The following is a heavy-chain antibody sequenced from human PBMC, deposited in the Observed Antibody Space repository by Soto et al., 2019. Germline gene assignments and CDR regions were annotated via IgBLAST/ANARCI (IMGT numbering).Heavy chain of an antibody. CDR2: IKNKAKSYAT. CDR3: TTHAPEDMIRK. J-gene: IGHJ1*01. CDR1: GLTSRGPT. Sequence: PEGPRRPSGAPAGLTSRGPTFHSVHQVSRKGLEWVGRIKNKAKSYATAYAASVKGRFTISRDDSKNTAFLQMNSLKTEDTALYFCTTHAPEDMIRKWGACTQVTESS. V-gene: IGHV3-73*01. D-gene: IGHD2-15*01.